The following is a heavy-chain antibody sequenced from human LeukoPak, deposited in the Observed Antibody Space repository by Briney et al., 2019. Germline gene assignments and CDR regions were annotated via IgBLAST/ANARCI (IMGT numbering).Heavy chain of an antibody. V-gene: IGHV4-61*02. J-gene: IGHJ4*02. D-gene: IGHD3-3*01. Sequence: SQTLSLTCTVSGGSISSGSYYWSWIRQPAETGLEWLGRIYTSGSTNYNPSLKSRVTISVDTSKNQFSLKLSSVTAADTAVYYCARDLYDSWSGYYLDYWGQGTLVTVSS. CDR3: ARDLYDSWSGYYLDY. CDR1: GGSISSGSYY. CDR2: IYTSGST.